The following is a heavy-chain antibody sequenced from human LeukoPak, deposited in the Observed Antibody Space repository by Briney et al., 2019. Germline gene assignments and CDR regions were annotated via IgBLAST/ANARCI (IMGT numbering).Heavy chain of an antibody. Sequence: ASVKVSCKASGYTFSSYGISWVRQSPGHGLEWMGWISAYNGNTNYAQKLQGRVTMTTDRSTSTAYMELRSLRSDDTAVYYCARDQFQLRYFDWLSAFDIWGQGTMVTVSS. CDR3: ARDQFQLRYFDWLSAFDI. D-gene: IGHD3-9*01. J-gene: IGHJ3*02. CDR1: GYTFSSYG. CDR2: ISAYNGNT. V-gene: IGHV1-18*01.